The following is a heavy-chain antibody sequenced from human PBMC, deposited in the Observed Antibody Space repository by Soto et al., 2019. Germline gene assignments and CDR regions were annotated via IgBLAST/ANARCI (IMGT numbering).Heavy chain of an antibody. CDR2: ISPYNGNT. CDR3: ARDGDRCTSTRCSPWPDTHVDL. J-gene: IGHJ2*01. V-gene: IGHV1-18*01. D-gene: IGHD2-2*01. CDR1: GYTFTNYG. Sequence: QVQLVQSGDEVKKPGASVKVSCKASGYTFTNYGISWVRQAPGQGLEWMGWISPYNGNTKYPQKLQGRVTMATDTSTRTSYMELGSLRSDDTAVYFCARDGDRCTSTRCSPWPDTHVDLWGRGTLVTVSS.